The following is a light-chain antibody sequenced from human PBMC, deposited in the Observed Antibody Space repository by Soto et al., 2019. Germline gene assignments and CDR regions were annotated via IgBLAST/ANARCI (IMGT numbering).Light chain of an antibody. V-gene: IGLV2-14*01. Sequence: QSALTQSASVSGSPGQSITISCTGTSSDVGGYNYVSWYQQHPGKAPKLIIYDVSNRPSGVSTRFSGSKSGNTASLTISGLQAEDEADYSCSSYTSTNSWVFGGGPKLTVL. CDR1: SSDVGGYNY. CDR3: SSYTSTNSWV. CDR2: DVS. J-gene: IGLJ3*02.